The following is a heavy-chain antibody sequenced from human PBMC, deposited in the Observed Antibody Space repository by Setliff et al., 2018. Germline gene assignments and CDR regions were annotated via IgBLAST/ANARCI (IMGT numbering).Heavy chain of an antibody. V-gene: IGHV4-59*04. Sequence: PSETLSLTCSVSGGSITSDYWSWIRQPPGKGLEWIVNIHHSGKAYYNPSLKSRVTMSVDTSKNHVSLKLSSVTAADTAVYYCARAHTWSLPNDNSGYPGWFDPWGQGTLVTVSS. D-gene: IGHD3-22*01. CDR2: IHHSGKA. CDR3: ARAHTWSLPNDNSGYPGWFDP. CDR1: GGSITSDY. J-gene: IGHJ5*02.